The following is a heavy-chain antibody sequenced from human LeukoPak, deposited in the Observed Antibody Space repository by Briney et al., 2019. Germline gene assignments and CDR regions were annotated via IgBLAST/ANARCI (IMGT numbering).Heavy chain of an antibody. CDR1: GGTFSNYA. V-gene: IGHV1-69*13. Sequence: SVKVSCTASGGTFSNYAINWMRQAPGQGLEWLGGIITNFGTTNYAQKYQGRVTITADESTSTVYMELSSLRSEDTAVYYCARPRTYYDFWRGYPPFDYWGQGTLVTVSS. CDR3: ARPRTYYDFWRGYPPFDY. D-gene: IGHD3-3*01. J-gene: IGHJ4*02. CDR2: IITNFGTT.